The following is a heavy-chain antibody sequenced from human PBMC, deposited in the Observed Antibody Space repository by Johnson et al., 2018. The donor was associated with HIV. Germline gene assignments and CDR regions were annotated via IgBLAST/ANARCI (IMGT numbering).Heavy chain of an antibody. D-gene: IGHD5-24*01. V-gene: IGHV3-30-3*01. CDR3: ARAIEGKWLQPRGFDI. Sequence: QVQLVESGGGVARPGGSLRLSCEASGFSFDEYDMSWVRQAPGKGLEWVAVISYDGSNKYYADSVKGRFTISRDNSKNTLYVQMNSLRPEDTAVYFCARAIEGKWLQPRGFDIWGQGTMVTVSS. CDR1: GFSFDEYD. CDR2: ISYDGSNK. J-gene: IGHJ3*02.